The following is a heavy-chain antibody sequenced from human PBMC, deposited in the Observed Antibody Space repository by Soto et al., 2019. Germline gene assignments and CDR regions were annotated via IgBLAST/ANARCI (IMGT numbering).Heavy chain of an antibody. CDR2: IHYSGVT. CDR1: GGSIRTYY. V-gene: IGHV4-59*01. D-gene: IGHD6-6*01. CDR3: ARERAEGSSSTPAGGMDV. Sequence: QVQLQESGPGRVKPSETLSLNCSVSGGSIRTYYWNWIRQPPGGGLEWIAYIHYSGVTNYSPSLRGRVSISIDRSNNEFSLKVSSVTAADTAVYYCARERAEGSSSTPAGGMDVWGPGTTVTVSS. J-gene: IGHJ6*02.